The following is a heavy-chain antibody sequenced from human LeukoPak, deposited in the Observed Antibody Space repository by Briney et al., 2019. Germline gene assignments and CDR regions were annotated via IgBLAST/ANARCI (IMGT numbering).Heavy chain of an antibody. Sequence: GGSLRLSCAASGFTFSDYYMSWIRQAPGKGLEWVSYVSSSGSTIYYADSVKGRFTISRDNAKNSLYLQMNSLRAEDTAVYYCARDPSITMVRGVPDYWGQGTLVTVSS. V-gene: IGHV3-11*04. J-gene: IGHJ4*02. CDR2: VSSSGSTI. D-gene: IGHD3-10*01. CDR3: ARDPSITMVRGVPDY. CDR1: GFTFSDYY.